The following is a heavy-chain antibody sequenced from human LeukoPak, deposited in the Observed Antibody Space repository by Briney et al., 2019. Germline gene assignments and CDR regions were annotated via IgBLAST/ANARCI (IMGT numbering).Heavy chain of an antibody. J-gene: IGHJ4*02. CDR3: ARGPAASGYFDY. D-gene: IGHD6-13*01. Sequence: SETLSLTCSISGVSITSYYWSWLRQPAGKGLEWIGHIYSDGSINYNPSVKSRVTMSVDTSKNQFSLKLHSVTAADTAVFYCARGPAASGYFDYWDQGTLVTVSS. V-gene: IGHV4-4*07. CDR1: GVSITSYY. CDR2: IYSDGSI.